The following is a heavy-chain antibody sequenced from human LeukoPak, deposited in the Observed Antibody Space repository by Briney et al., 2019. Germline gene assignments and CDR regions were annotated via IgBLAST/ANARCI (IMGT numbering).Heavy chain of an antibody. D-gene: IGHD3-22*01. V-gene: IGHV3-30-3*01. CDR2: ISYDGGNK. J-gene: IGHJ4*02. CDR1: GFTFSSYA. CDR3: ARDRGYSTFDY. Sequence: GGSLRLSCEASGFTFSSYAIHWVRQAPGKGLEWVAVISYDGGNKYYADSVKGRFTISRDNSKNTLYLQMNSLRADDAAVYYCARDRGYSTFDYWGQGTLVTVSS.